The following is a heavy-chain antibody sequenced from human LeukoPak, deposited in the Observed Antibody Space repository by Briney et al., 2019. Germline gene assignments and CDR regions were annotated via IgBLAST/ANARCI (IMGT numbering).Heavy chain of an antibody. CDR2: ISSSGSTI. J-gene: IGHJ4*02. Sequence: PGGSLRLSCVASGFTFSSYEMNWVRQAPGKGLEWVSYISSSGSTIYYANSMKGRFTISRDNAKHSLYLQMNTLRAEDKAVYYCARALDVDTSIDYWGQGPLAPVS. V-gene: IGHV3-48*03. CDR1: GFTFSSYE. D-gene: IGHD5-18*01. CDR3: ARALDVDTSIDY.